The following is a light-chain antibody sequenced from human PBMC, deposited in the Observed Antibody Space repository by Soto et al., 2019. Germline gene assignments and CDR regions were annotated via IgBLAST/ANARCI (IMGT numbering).Light chain of an antibody. V-gene: IGKV3-20*01. CDR1: QSISNNF. J-gene: IGKJ1*01. CDR3: QQYGGSPPT. CDR2: GAS. Sequence: EIVLTQSPGTLSLSPGESAALSCRASQSISNNFLAWYQRKPGQAPRLLIYGASYSATDIPYRFSGSGCETNFTLTISRLEPDDFGVYYCQQYGGSPPTFGHGTTVEVK.